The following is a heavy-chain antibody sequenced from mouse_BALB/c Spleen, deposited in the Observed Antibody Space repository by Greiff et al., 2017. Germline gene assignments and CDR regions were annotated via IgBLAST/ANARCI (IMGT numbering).Heavy chain of an antibody. J-gene: IGHJ2*01. CDR1: GYSITSDYA. D-gene: IGHD3-1*01. V-gene: IGHV3-2*02. Sequence: EVKLQESGPGLVKPSQSLSLTCTVTGYSITSDYAWNWIRQFPGNKLEWMGYISYSGSTSYNPSLKSRISITRDTSKNQFFLQLNSVTTEDTATYYCARRATDFDYWGQGTTLTVSS. CDR3: ARRATDFDY. CDR2: ISYSGST.